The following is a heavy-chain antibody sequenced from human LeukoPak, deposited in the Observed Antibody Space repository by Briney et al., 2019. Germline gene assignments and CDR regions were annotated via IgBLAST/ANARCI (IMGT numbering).Heavy chain of an antibody. J-gene: IGHJ4*02. Sequence: ASVKVSCKASGYTFTDYFMHWVRQAPGQGLEWMGRINPNSGGTNYAQKLQGRVTMTRDTSISTAYMELSRLRSDDTAVYYCARDRVNYYDSSGYPAWGQGTLVTVSS. CDR2: INPNSGGT. D-gene: IGHD3-22*01. CDR3: ARDRVNYYDSSGYPA. CDR1: GYTFTDYF. V-gene: IGHV1-2*06.